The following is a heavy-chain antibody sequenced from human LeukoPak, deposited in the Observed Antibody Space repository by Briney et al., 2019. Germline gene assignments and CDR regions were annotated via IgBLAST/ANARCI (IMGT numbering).Heavy chain of an antibody. CDR2: INPSGGST. D-gene: IGHD4-23*01. V-gene: IGHV1-46*01. CDR1: GYTFTIYY. CDR3: ARDNSVEDTAWWFDP. Sequence: ASVKVSFKASGYTFTIYYMHWVRQAPGQGLEWMGIINPSGGSTSYAQKFQGRVTMTRDMSTSTDYMELSSLRSEDTAVYYCARDNSVEDTAWWFDPWGQGTLVTVSS. J-gene: IGHJ5*02.